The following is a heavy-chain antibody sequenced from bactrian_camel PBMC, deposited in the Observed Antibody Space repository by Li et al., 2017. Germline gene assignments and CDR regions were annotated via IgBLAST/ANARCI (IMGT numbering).Heavy chain of an antibody. CDR1: GFTFSTTY. CDR3: ARDRSAFNWHPVDWDY. J-gene: IGHJ4*01. Sequence: QVQLVESGGGLVQPGGSLRLSCAASGFTFSTTYMGWVRQAPGKGLEWVSAINEGGGSTYAADSVKDRFIVSRDNAKNTVYLQLDSLKTEVTAMYFCARDRSAFNWHPVDWDYWGQGTQVTVS. V-gene: IGHV3S1*01. D-gene: IGHD7*01. CDR2: INEGGGST.